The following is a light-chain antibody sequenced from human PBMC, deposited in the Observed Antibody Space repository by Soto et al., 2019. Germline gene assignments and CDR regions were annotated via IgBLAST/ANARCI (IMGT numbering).Light chain of an antibody. V-gene: IGLV1-40*01. CDR1: SSNIGAGFN. J-gene: IGLJ2*01. CDR3: QSYDISLSGSGL. Sequence: QSALTQPPSVSGAPGQRVTISCTGTSSNIGAGFNVHWYQQLPGTAPKLLIYDDTIRPSGVPDRFSGSKSGTSASLAITGLQPEDEADYYCQSYDISLSGSGLFGGGTKLTVL. CDR2: DDT.